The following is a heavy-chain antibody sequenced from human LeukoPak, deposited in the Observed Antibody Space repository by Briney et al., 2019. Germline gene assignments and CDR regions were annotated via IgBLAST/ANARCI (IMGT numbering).Heavy chain of an antibody. Sequence: GGSLRLSCAASGFTFSNAWMSWVRQAPGKGLEWVGRIKSKNDGGTIDYTAPVKGRFSISRDDSTDTVYLQMNSLNTADTAVYYCSRLGQSGLWGQGTLVTVSS. CDR3: SRLGQSGL. CDR1: GFTFSNAW. CDR2: IKSKNDGGTI. J-gene: IGHJ4*02. D-gene: IGHD3-16*01. V-gene: IGHV3-15*01.